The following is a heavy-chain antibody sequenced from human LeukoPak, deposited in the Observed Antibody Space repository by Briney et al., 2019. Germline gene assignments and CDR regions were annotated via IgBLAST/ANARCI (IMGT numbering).Heavy chain of an antibody. Sequence: PGGSLRLSCEASGFTFSTYIMTWVRQAPGKGLEWVSTIKAGAEATFYADSVKDRFTISRDNSKNTLYPQMNSLRADDTALYFCARDHESSGYPTSDCWGQGTLVTVSS. CDR2: IKAGAEAT. CDR3: ARDHESSGYPTSDC. CDR1: GFTFSTYI. J-gene: IGHJ4*02. V-gene: IGHV3-23*01. D-gene: IGHD3-22*01.